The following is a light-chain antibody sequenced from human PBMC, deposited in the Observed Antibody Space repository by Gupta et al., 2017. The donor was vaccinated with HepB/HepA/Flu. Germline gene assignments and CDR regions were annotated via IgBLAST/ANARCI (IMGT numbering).Light chain of an antibody. V-gene: IGKV3-11*01. CDR3: QQRVNGSPS. CDR1: QSVSSY. J-gene: IGKJ2*03. CDR2: DAS. Sequence: EIELTQSPATLSLSPGERATLSCRASQSVSSYVAWYHQKPGQSPRLLIDDASNMATVIPAWCSGRGSGTVFTRTTSSVEAEDVAVYSCQQRVNGSPSFGRGTKLEIK.